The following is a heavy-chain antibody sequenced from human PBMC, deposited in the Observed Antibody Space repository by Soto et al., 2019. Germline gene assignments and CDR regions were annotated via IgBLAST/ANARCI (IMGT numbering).Heavy chain of an antibody. J-gene: IGHJ3*02. Sequence: QTLSLTCAISGDSVSSNSAAWNWIRQSPSRGLEWLGRTYYRSKWYNDYAVSGKSRITINPDTSKNQFYLQLNSVTPEDTAVYYCARENGDRMTSAFDIWGQGTMVTVSS. CDR2: TYYRSKWYN. V-gene: IGHV6-1*01. CDR1: GDSVSSNSAA. D-gene: IGHD7-27*01. CDR3: ARENGDRMTSAFDI.